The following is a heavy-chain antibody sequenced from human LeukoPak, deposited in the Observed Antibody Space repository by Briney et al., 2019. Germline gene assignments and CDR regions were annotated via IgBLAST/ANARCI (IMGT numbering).Heavy chain of an antibody. CDR2: IYYSGST. Sequence: SETLSLTCTVSGGSISSYYWSWIRQPPGKGLEWIGYIYYSGSTNYNPSLKSRVTISVDTSKNQFSLKLSSVTAADTSVYYCARLTVTADGYYDYGMDVWGQGTTVTVS. CDR1: GGSISSYY. D-gene: IGHD2-21*02. V-gene: IGHV4-59*08. J-gene: IGHJ6*02. CDR3: ARLTVTADGYYDYGMDV.